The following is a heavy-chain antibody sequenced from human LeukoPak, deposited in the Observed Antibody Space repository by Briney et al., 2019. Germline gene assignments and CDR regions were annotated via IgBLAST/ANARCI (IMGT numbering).Heavy chain of an antibody. J-gene: IGHJ5*02. CDR3: ARQGHYYGSGLNWFDP. V-gene: IGHV4-4*07. CDR2: IYSSGST. Sequence: SETLSLTCTVSSGSISNYYWNWIRQPAGKGLEWIGRIYSSGSTNYNPSLKSRVTMSVDTSKNQFSLKLRSVTAADTAVYYCARQGHYYGSGLNWFDPWGQGTLVTVSS. D-gene: IGHD3-10*01. CDR1: SGSISNYY.